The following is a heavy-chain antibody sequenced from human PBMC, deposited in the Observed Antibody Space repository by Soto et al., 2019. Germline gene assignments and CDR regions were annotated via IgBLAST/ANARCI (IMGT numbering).Heavy chain of an antibody. CDR2: IYYSGST. Sequence: ASETLSLTCTVSGDSISSSYWSWIRQAPGKGLEWIGNIYYSGSTNYKPSLKSRVTISVDTSKTQISLKLISVTAADTAVYYCARDGVYCISTTCFGFFDSWGQGTLVTVSS. D-gene: IGHD2-2*01. J-gene: IGHJ4*02. CDR3: ARDGVYCISTTCFGFFDS. CDR1: GDSISSSY. V-gene: IGHV4-59*01.